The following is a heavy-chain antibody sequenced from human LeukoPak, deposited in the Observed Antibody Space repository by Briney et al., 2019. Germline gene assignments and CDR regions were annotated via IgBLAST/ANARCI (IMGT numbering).Heavy chain of an antibody. CDR3: ARTSTGFDY. D-gene: IGHD2-8*02. CDR2: ISSSSSHT. V-gene: IGHV3-21*01. CDR1: GFTFSSYT. Sequence: GGSLRLSCAASGFTFSSYTMNWVRQAPGKGLEWVSSISSSSSHTYYADSLRGRFTISRDNAKNSLYLQMNSLRTEDTAVYHCARTSTGFDYWGQGTLVTVSS. J-gene: IGHJ4*02.